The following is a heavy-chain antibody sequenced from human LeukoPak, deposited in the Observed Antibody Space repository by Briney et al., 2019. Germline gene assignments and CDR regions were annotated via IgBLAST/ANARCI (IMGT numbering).Heavy chain of an antibody. Sequence: SETLSLTCTVSGGSISSGDYYWTWIRQPAGKGLEWIGRIYTSGSTNYNPSLKSRITISVDTSKNQFFLKLSSVTAADTAVYYCARSENFKLGYYYYYYMDVWGKGTTVTVSS. CDR1: GGSISSGDYY. D-gene: IGHD6-13*01. CDR2: IYTSGST. CDR3: ARSENFKLGYYYYYYMDV. V-gene: IGHV4-61*02. J-gene: IGHJ6*03.